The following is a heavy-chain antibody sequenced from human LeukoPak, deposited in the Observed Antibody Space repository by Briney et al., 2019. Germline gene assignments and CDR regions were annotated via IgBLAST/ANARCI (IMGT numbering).Heavy chain of an antibody. V-gene: IGHV3-33*01. D-gene: IGHD2-21*02. CDR1: GFTFSSYG. CDR2: IWYDGSNK. CDR3: ATDYCVGDCYAAY. Sequence: GGSLRLSCAASGFTFSSYGMHWVRQAPGKGLEWVAVIWYDGSNKYYADSVKGRFTISRDNSKNTLYLQMNSLRAEDTAVYYCATDYCVGDCYAAYWGKGPLVTVSS. J-gene: IGHJ4*02.